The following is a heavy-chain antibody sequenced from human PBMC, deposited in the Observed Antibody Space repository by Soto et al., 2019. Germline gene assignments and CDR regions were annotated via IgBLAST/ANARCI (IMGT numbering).Heavy chain of an antibody. CDR1: GFTFSSYG. D-gene: IGHD3-22*01. CDR2: ISYDGSNK. J-gene: IGHJ4*02. CDR3: AKDLDDSIGYYYVHPPQFDD. V-gene: IGHV3-30*18. Sequence: QVQLVESGGGVVRPGRSLRLSCAASGFTFSSYGMHWVRQAPGKGLEWVAVISYDGSNKYYADSVKGRFTISRDNSKNTLYLQMNSRRAEDTALYYCAKDLDDSIGYYYVHPPQFDDWGQGTLVTVSS.